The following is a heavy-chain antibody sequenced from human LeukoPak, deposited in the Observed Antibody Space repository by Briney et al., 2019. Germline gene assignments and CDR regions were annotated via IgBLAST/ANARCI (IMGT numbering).Heavy chain of an antibody. CDR1: GDSISSYY. D-gene: IGHD3-9*01. V-gene: IGHV4-34*01. J-gene: IGHJ5*02. Sequence: SETLSLTCTVSGDSISSYYWSWIRQPPGKGLEWIGEITDSGNSDYNPSLKSRVTISIDTSKNEFSLNLRSVTAADTAVYFCARGRIQVWLSVNWFDPWGQGTQVAVSS. CDR2: ITDSGNS. CDR3: ARGRIQVWLSVNWFDP.